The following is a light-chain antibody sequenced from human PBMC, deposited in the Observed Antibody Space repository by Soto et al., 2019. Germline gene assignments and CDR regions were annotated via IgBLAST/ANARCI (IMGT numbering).Light chain of an antibody. CDR1: QSITIW. Sequence: IQMTQSPSTLSASVGDRVTITCRASQSITIWLAWYQQKPGKATKLLIFDASSLESGVPSRFSGSGSGTEFTLTISSLQPDDFATYYCQQYNSYSWTFGQGTKVDIK. CDR3: QQYNSYSWT. CDR2: DAS. V-gene: IGKV1-5*01. J-gene: IGKJ1*01.